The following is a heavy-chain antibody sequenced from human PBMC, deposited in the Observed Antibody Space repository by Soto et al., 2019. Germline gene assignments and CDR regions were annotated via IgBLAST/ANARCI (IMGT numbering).Heavy chain of an antibody. CDR1: GGSIRSYN. D-gene: IGHD3-22*01. V-gene: IGHV4-59*01. CDR2: IYYSGST. CDR3: ARYYDTSGNCFDP. J-gene: IGHJ5*02. Sequence: SETQSHTSTVSGGSIRSYNWSWIRQPPGKGLEWIGYIYYSGSTNYNPSLKSRVSISVDTSKSQFSLKLSSVTAADTAVYYCARYYDTSGNCFDPWGQGTLVTVS.